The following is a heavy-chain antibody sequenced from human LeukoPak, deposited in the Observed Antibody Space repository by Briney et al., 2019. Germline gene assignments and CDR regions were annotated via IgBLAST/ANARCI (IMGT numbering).Heavy chain of an antibody. V-gene: IGHV4-38-2*02. J-gene: IGHJ4*02. CDR2: MYHSGST. CDR1: GYSISSGYY. D-gene: IGHD6-6*01. Sequence: SETLSLTCTVSGYSISSGYYWGWIRQPPGKGLESIGSMYHSGSTYYNPSLKSRVTISVDTSKNQFSLKLSSVTAADTAVYYCARQVFSSSLPDYWGQGTLVTVSS. CDR3: ARQVFSSSLPDY.